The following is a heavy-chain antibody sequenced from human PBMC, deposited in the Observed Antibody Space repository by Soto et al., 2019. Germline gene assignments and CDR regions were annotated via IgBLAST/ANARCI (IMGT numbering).Heavy chain of an antibody. D-gene: IGHD1-1*01. V-gene: IGHV4-59*01. CDR2: IYYSGST. CDR1: GDSISSYY. J-gene: IGHJ4*02. CDR3: ARARVLCCNFLGQQRSHDF. Sequence: PSETLSLTCTVSGDSISSYYWSWIRQPPGKGLEWIGYIYYSGSTNYNPSLESRVTISVDTSKNQISLKLSSVSAADTAVYYCARARVLCCNFLGQQRSHDFWGKGTLVTVSS.